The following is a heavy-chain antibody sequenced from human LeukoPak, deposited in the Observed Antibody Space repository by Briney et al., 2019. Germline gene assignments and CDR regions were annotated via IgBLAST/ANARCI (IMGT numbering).Heavy chain of an antibody. J-gene: IGHJ6*02. D-gene: IGHD3-10*01. CDR2: IIPIFGTA. CDR3: ARDGDTMVRGVAPYYYYYYGMDV. V-gene: IGHV1-69*05. Sequence: SVKVSCKASGGTFSSYAISWVRQAPGQGLEWMGGIIPIFGTANYAQKFQGRVTITTDESTSTAYMELSSLRSEDTAVYYCARDGDTMVRGVAPYYYYYYGMDVWGQGTTVTVSS. CDR1: GGTFSSYA.